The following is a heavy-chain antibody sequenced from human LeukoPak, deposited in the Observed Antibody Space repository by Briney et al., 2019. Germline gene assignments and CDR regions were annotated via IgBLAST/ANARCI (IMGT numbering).Heavy chain of an antibody. V-gene: IGHV3-73*01. D-gene: IGHD2-15*01. CDR2: IRNKANSYAT. CDR3: SRQILSCSGGCYVDD. CDR1: GFSFSGSA. Sequence: PGGSLKLSCAASGFSFSGSAKHWVRQASGKGLEWVGRIRNKANSYATAYAASVKGRFTISRDDSKNTAYLQMNSLKTEDTAVYYCSRQILSCSGGCYVDDWGQGTLVTVSS. J-gene: IGHJ4*02.